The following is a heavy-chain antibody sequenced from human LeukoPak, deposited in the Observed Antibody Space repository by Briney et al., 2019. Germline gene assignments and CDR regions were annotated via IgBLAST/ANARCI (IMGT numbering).Heavy chain of an antibody. CDR1: GYTFTSYA. V-gene: IGHV1-3*01. Sequence: GASVKVSCKASGYTFTSYAMHWVRQAPGQRLEWMGWINAGNGNTKYSQKFQGRVTITRDTSASTAYMELSSLRSEDTAVYYCAREYEDIVVVPAGGYYGMDVWGKGPRPPSPQ. CDR2: INAGNGNT. J-gene: IGHJ6*01. CDR3: AREYEDIVVVPAGGYYGMDV. D-gene: IGHD2-2*01.